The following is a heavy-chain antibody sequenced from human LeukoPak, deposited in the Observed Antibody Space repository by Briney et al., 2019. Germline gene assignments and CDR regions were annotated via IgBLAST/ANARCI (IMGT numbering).Heavy chain of an antibody. CDR2: IIPIFGTA. V-gene: IGHV1-69*05. D-gene: IGHD6-13*01. Sequence: GSSGGVSCKAAGGIVSSYAISWVRQAPGQGGEGRGGIIPIFGTANYAQKFQGRVTTTTDESTSTAYMELSSLRSEDTAVYYCARVYSSSWYAYFDYWGQGTLVTVSS. CDR3: ARVYSSSWYAYFDY. CDR1: GGIVSSYA. J-gene: IGHJ4*02.